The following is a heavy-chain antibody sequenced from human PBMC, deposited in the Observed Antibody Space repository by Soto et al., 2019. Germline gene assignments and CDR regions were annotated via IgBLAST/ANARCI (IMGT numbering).Heavy chain of an antibody. V-gene: IGHV4-30-2*01. D-gene: IGHD3-10*01. CDR1: GGSISSGGYS. J-gene: IGHJ4*02. CDR2: IYHSGST. Sequence: SETLSLTCAVSGGSISSGGYSWSWIRQPPGKGLEWIGYIYHSGSTYYNPSLKSRVTISVDRSKNQFSLKLSSVTAADTAVYYCARAGSGSCPYYFDYWGQGTLVTVSS. CDR3: ARAGSGSCPYYFDY.